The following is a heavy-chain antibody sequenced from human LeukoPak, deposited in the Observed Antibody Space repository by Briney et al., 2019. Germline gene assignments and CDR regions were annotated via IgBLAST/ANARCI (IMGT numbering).Heavy chain of an antibody. V-gene: IGHV3-7*01. CDR1: GFIFSWYW. CDR3: ARGGKVTTLRGVIEY. CDR2: IKADGGEK. D-gene: IGHD3-10*01. J-gene: IGHJ4*02. Sequence: GGTLRFSCAASGFIFSWYWMSWDRQAQGKGLEWMVNIKADGGEKYYAESVKGRFTISRDNAKNSLYLQMSSLRDEDTAVYYCARGGKVTTLRGVIEYWGQGALVTASS.